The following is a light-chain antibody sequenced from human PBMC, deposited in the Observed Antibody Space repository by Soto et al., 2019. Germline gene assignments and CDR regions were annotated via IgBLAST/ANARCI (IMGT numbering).Light chain of an antibody. J-gene: IGKJ4*01. CDR3: QQANSFQLT. CDR1: QDINNW. Sequence: DIQMTQSPSSVSASVGDRVTITCRSSQDINNWLAWYQQKPGKAPKLLIYAASTLQSGVPSRFSGSGSGTDFTLTISSLQPEDFATYSCQQANSFQLTFGGGTRVEIK. CDR2: AAS. V-gene: IGKV1-12*01.